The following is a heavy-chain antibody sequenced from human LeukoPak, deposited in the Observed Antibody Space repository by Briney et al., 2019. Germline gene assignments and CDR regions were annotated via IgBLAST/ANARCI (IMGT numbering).Heavy chain of an antibody. Sequence: GESLKISCKGSGYSFTSYWITCVRQMPGKGLEWMGRIDPRDSYTNYSPSFQGHVTISADKSISTGYLQWNSLKASDTAMYYCASGSGLYSPDYWGQGTLVTVSS. J-gene: IGHJ4*02. CDR2: IDPRDSYT. CDR1: GYSFTSYW. D-gene: IGHD2-21*01. CDR3: ASGSGLYSPDY. V-gene: IGHV5-10-1*01.